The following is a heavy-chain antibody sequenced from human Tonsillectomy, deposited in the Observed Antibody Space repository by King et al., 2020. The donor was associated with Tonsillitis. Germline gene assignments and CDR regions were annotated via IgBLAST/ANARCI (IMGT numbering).Heavy chain of an antibody. CDR1: GFTFRSYG. CDR2: ISYDGSNK. V-gene: IGHV3-30*18. J-gene: IGHJ1*01. CDR3: AKDMNHYDSSGSPFQH. Sequence: VQLVESGGGVVQPGRSLRLSCAASGFTFRSYGMHWVRQAPGKGLEWVAVISYDGSNKCYADSVKGRFTISRDNSKNTVHLQMNSLRAEDTAVYYCAKDMNHYDSSGSPFQHWGQGPLVTVSS. D-gene: IGHD3-22*01.